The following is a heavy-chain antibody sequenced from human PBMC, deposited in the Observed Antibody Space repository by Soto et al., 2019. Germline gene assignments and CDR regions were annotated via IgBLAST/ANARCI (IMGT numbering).Heavy chain of an antibody. CDR3: ASYGPTGTAVNDPFDI. J-gene: IGHJ3*02. D-gene: IGHD1-1*01. V-gene: IGHV3-48*01. CDR1: RFIFSSYG. CDR2: ISRSSSPT. Sequence: PGGSLRLSCAASRFIFSSYGMNWVRQAPGKGLEWLAYISRSSSPTYYADSVMGRFTISRDNAKNSLYLQMNSLRAEDTAVYYCASYGPTGTAVNDPFDIWGQGTMVTVSS.